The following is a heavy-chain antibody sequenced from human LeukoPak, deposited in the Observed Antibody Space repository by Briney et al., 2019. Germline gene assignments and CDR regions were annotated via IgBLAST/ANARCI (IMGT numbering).Heavy chain of an antibody. CDR2: IGSSSSYI. CDR3: ARDATRSGSYPFDY. D-gene: IGHD1-26*01. CDR1: GFTFSSYS. V-gene: IGHV3-21*01. J-gene: IGHJ4*02. Sequence: GPLRLSFAASGFTFSSYSMNWVRQAPGKGLEWVSSIGSSSSYIYYADSVKGRFTISRDNAKNSLYLQMNSLRAEDTAVYYCARDATRSGSYPFDYWGQGTLVTVSS.